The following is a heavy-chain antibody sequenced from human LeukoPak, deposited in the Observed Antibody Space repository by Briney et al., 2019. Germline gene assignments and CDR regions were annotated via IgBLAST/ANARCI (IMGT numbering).Heavy chain of an antibody. CDR3: ARPFSTHSSLSLLY. CDR1: GFTFSDYY. J-gene: IGHJ4*02. D-gene: IGHD3-22*01. Sequence: PGGSLRLSCAASGFTFSDYYMTWIRQAPGKGLEWVSYISSSGNTIYYADSVKGRFTISRDNAKNSLFLQLNSLRAEDTAVYYCARPFSTHSSLSLLYWGQGTLVTVSS. V-gene: IGHV3-11*04. CDR2: ISSSGNTI.